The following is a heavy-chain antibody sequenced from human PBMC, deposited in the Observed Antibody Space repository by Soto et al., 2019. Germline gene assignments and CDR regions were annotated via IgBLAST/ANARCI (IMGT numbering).Heavy chain of an antibody. CDR1: GYTFTGYY. Sequence: ASVKVSCKASGYTFTGYYMHWVRQAPGQGLEWMGWINPNSGGTNYAQRFQGRVTMTRDTSISTAYMELSRLRSDDTAVYYCARDRRVLAWFDPWGQGTLVTVSS. J-gene: IGHJ5*02. CDR3: ARDRRVLAWFDP. V-gene: IGHV1-2*02. D-gene: IGHD3-3*01. CDR2: INPNSGGT.